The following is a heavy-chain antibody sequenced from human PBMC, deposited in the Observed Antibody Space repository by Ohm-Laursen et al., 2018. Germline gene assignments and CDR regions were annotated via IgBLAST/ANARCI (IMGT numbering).Heavy chain of an antibody. CDR1: GGSINSYY. CDR3: ARPYGSGWYGAFDT. D-gene: IGHD6-19*01. Sequence: SDTLSLTCTVSGGSINSYYWSWIRQPPGKGLEWIGYIYHSGSTKYNPSLKSRVTISVDTSKNQFSLKLSSVTAAGTAVYYCARPYGSGWYGAFDTWGQGTLVTVSS. J-gene: IGHJ3*02. V-gene: IGHV4-59*07. CDR2: IYHSGST.